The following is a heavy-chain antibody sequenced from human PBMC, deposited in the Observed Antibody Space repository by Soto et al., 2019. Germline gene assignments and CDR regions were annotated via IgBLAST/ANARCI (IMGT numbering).Heavy chain of an antibody. CDR3: VKDHPSLSI. J-gene: IGHJ4*02. CDR1: GYTFTDYT. CDR2: INVGKGHT. D-gene: IGHD6-6*01. Sequence: QVQLVQSGAEEKKPGASVKISCKASGYTFTDYTMHWVRQAPGQKFEWMGWINVGKGHTKYSQNFQGRLTITRGTSASTAYMELSSLSSEDTAVYYCVKDHPSLSIWGQGTLVTVSS. V-gene: IGHV1-3*05.